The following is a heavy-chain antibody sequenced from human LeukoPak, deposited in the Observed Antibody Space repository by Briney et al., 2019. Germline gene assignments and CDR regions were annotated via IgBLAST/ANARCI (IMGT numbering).Heavy chain of an antibody. CDR3: ARVQDIVVVPAVGWFDP. D-gene: IGHD2-2*01. V-gene: IGHV4-34*01. CDR1: GGFFSGYY. Sequence: PSETLSLTCAVYGGFFSGYYWSWIRQPPGKGLEWIGEINHSGSTNYNPSLKSRVTISVDTSKNQFSLKLSSVTAADTAVYYCARVQDIVVVPAVGWFDPWGQGTLVTVSS. J-gene: IGHJ5*02. CDR2: INHSGST.